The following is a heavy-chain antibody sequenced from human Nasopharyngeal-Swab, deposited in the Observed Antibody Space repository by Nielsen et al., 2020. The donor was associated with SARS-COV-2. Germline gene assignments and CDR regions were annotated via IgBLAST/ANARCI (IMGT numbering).Heavy chain of an antibody. D-gene: IGHD3-3*01. Sequence: GESLKISCAASGFTFSSYSMNWVRQAPGKGLEWVSSISSSSSYIYYADSVKGRFTISRDNAKNSLYLQMNSLRAEDTAVYYCAREGGITIFGVVIPRHFDYWGQGTLVTVSS. CDR3: AREGGITIFGVVIPRHFDY. V-gene: IGHV3-21*01. CDR1: GFTFSSYS. CDR2: ISSSSSYI. J-gene: IGHJ4*02.